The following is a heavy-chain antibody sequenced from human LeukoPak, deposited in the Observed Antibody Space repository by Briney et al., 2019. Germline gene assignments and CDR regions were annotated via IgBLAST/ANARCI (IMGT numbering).Heavy chain of an antibody. V-gene: IGHV3-30*03. J-gene: IGHJ4*02. CDR3: ARGVPYDSWSGPHYSDY. CDR2: ISYDGSQE. CDR1: GFTFSSYG. D-gene: IGHD3-3*01. Sequence: GGSLRLSCAASGFTFSSYGMHWVRQAPGKGLEWVAVISYDGSQEYYVDSVKGRFTISRDSAKNSLYLQMNSLRAEDTAVYYCARGVPYDSWSGPHYSDYWGQGTLVTVSS.